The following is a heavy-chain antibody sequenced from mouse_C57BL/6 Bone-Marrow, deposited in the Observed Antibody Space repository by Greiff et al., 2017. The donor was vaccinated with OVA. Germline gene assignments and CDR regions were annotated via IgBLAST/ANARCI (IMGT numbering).Heavy chain of an antibody. D-gene: IGHD2-1*01. V-gene: IGHV1-78*01. Sequence: VQLQQSDPELVKPGASVKISCKVSGYTFTSHTFHWLKQRPERGLEWIGNFFPGDGSTKYIEKLKGRATLTADTSTSTAHMPLNILTSEDSAVYFCARSGDYYGNTFAYWGQGTLVTVSA. J-gene: IGHJ3*01. CDR1: GYTFTSHT. CDR2: FFPGDGST. CDR3: ARSGDYYGNTFAY.